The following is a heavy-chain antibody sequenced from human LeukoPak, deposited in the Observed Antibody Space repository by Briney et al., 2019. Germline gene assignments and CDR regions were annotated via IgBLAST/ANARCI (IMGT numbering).Heavy chain of an antibody. V-gene: IGHV3-23*01. CDR2: ISGSGGST. Sequence: GGSLRLSCAASAFTFSSYAMSWVRQAPGKGLEWVSAISGSGGSTYYADSVKGRFTISRDNSKNTLYLQMNSLRAEDTAVYYCAKVKGYSSGWSLSLDYFDYWGQGTLVTVSS. D-gene: IGHD6-19*01. CDR1: AFTFSSYA. CDR3: AKVKGYSSGWSLSLDYFDY. J-gene: IGHJ4*02.